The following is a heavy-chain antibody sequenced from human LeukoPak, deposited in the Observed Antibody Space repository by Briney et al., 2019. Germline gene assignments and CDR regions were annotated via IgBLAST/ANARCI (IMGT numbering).Heavy chain of an antibody. Sequence: KTSETLSLTCTVYGGSISSYYWSWIRQPPGKGLEWIGYISYSGSTNYNPSLKSRVTISIDSSKNQFSLKLRSVTAADTAIYYCARQGYDILTGYIDAFDIWGQGTMVTVSS. D-gene: IGHD3-9*01. J-gene: IGHJ3*02. V-gene: IGHV4-59*08. CDR2: ISYSGST. CDR3: ARQGYDILTGYIDAFDI. CDR1: GGSISSYY.